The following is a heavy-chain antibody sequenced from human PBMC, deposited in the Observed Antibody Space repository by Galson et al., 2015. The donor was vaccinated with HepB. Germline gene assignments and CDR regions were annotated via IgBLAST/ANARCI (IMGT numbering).Heavy chain of an antibody. Sequence: SVKVSCKASGYTFTSYDMHWVRQAPGQRLEWMGWINAGNGNTNYSQKFQGRVTITRDTSASTAYMELSSLRSEDTAVYYCARASPVYSSSYPRRIDPWGQGTLVTVSS. CDR3: ARASPVYSSSYPRRIDP. D-gene: IGHD6-13*01. CDR2: INAGNGNT. CDR1: GYTFTSYD. V-gene: IGHV1-3*01. J-gene: IGHJ5*02.